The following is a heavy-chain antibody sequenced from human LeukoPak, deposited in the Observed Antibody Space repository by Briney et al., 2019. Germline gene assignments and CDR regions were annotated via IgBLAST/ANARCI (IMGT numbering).Heavy chain of an antibody. V-gene: IGHV4-34*01. CDR1: GGSISSYY. CDR2: INHSGST. Sequence: KTSETLSLTCTVSGGSISSYYWSWIRQPAGKGLEWIGEINHSGSTNCNPSLKSRLTISIDTSKNQFSLNLSSVTAADTAVYYCARGQVVRDHWGQGTLVTVSS. D-gene: IGHD2-15*01. J-gene: IGHJ4*02. CDR3: ARGQVVRDH.